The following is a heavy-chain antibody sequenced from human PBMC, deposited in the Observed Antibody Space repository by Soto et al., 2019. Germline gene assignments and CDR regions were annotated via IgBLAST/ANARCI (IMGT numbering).Heavy chain of an antibody. CDR3: AGNPSYVDY. V-gene: IGHV3-30-3*01. CDR1: GFTFSSYA. Sequence: QVPLVESGGGVVQPGRSLRLSCAASGFTFSSYAMHWVRQAPGKGLEWVAVISYDGSNKYYADSVKGRFTISRDNSKNTLYLQMNSLRAEDTAVYYCAGNPSYVDYWGQGTLVTVSS. J-gene: IGHJ4*02. D-gene: IGHD3-16*01. CDR2: ISYDGSNK.